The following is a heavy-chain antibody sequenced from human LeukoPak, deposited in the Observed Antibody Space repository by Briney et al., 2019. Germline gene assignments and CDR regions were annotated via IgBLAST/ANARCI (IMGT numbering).Heavy chain of an antibody. J-gene: IGHJ4*02. CDR1: GYTFTNYA. Sequence: ASVKVSCKASGYTFTNYAITWVRQAPGQGLEWMGWISAHSGNTNYAQKLQGRVTLTTDTSTSTAYMELRSLRSDDTAVYYCARGELGYGDYFDYWGQGTLVTVSS. CDR3: ARGELGYGDYFDY. CDR2: ISAHSGNT. D-gene: IGHD4-17*01. V-gene: IGHV1-18*01.